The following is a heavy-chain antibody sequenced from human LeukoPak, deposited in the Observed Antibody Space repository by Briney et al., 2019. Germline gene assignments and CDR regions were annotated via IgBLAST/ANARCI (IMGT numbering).Heavy chain of an antibody. V-gene: IGHV1-46*03. CDR2: INPSGGST. J-gene: IGHJ5*02. D-gene: IGHD2-2*01. Sequence: ASVKVSCKASGYTFTSYYMHWVQQAPGQGLEWMGIINPSGGSTSYAQKFQGRVTMTRDTSTSTVYMELSSLRSEDTAVYYCARDPMLPPKYCSSTSCYRPNNWFDPWGQGTLVTVSS. CDR1: GYTFTSYY. CDR3: ARDPMLPPKYCSSTSCYRPNNWFDP.